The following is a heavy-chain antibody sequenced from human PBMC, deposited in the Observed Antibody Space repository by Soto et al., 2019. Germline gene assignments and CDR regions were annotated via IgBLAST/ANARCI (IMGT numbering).Heavy chain of an antibody. J-gene: IGHJ4*02. Sequence: QVQLQESGPGLVKPSQTLSLTCTVSGGSITSGAYYWIWIRQHPGKGLEWIGSIYYRGTTYYNPSLRSRLTISTDPSEIQFSLKLSSVTAADSAVYYCARSVGAIYSYWGQGTLVTVSS. CDR1: GGSITSGAYY. CDR2: IYYRGTT. CDR3: ARSVGAIYSY. D-gene: IGHD4-4*01. V-gene: IGHV4-31*03.